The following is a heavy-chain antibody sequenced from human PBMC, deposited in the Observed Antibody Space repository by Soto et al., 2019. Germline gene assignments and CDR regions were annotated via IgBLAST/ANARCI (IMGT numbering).Heavy chain of an antibody. CDR3: VKDLAHMADH. J-gene: IGHJ4*02. Sequence: QAQLVESGGGVVHPGRSLRLSCEASGFTFNSYVMYWVRQAPGKGLEWVSHILYDGSKKYYADSVKGRFTISRDNPKNTLYLQMDNMRPEDTAVYYCVKDLAHMADHWGQGTLVIVSS. CDR2: ILYDGSKK. V-gene: IGHV3-30*18. CDR1: GFTFNSYV.